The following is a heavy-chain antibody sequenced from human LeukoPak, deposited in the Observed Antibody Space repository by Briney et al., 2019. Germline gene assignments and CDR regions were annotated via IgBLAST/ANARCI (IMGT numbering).Heavy chain of an antibody. CDR1: GGSISSYY. CDR2: IYYSGST. Sequence: SETLSLTCTVSGGSISSYYWGWIRQPPGKGLEWIGSIYYSGSTYYNPSLKSRVTISVDTSKNQFSLKLSSVTAADTAVYYCARKYYYGSGVRVYYFDYWGQGTLVTVSS. D-gene: IGHD3-10*01. CDR3: ARKYYYGSGVRVYYFDY. V-gene: IGHV4-39*01. J-gene: IGHJ4*02.